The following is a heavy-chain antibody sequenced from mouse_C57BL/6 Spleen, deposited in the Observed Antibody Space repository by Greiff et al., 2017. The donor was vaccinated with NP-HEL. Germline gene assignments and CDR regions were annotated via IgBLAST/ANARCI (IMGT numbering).Heavy chain of an antibody. V-gene: IGHV3-6*01. CDR3: ARDDGISYDFDY. D-gene: IGHD2-3*01. CDR1: GYSITSGYY. Sequence: EVQLVESGPGLVKPSQSLSLTCSVTGYSITSGYYWNWIRQFTGNKLEWMGYIRYDGSNNSNPSLKNRISSNGDTSKNQVYQKFNSVTTEDTATYYCARDDGISYDFDYWGQGTTLTVSA. J-gene: IGHJ2*01. CDR2: IRYDGSN.